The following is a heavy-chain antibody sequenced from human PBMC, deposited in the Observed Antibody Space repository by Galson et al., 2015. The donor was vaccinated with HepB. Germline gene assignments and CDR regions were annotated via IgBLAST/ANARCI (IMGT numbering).Heavy chain of an antibody. J-gene: IGHJ6*02. CDR3: ARNEVVAANDYYYYHGMDV. Sequence: SLRLSCAASGFTFSSYAMHWVRQAPGKGLEWVAVISYDGSNKYYADSVEGRFTISRDNSKNTLYLQMGSLRAEDMAVYYCARNEVVAANDYYYYHGMDVWGQGTTVTVSS. D-gene: IGHD2-15*01. CDR2: ISYDGSNK. V-gene: IGHV3-30*14. CDR1: GFTFSSYA.